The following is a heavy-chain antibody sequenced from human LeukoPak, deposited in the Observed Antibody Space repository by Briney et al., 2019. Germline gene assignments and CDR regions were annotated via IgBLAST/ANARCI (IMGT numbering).Heavy chain of an antibody. CDR2: IYYSGST. V-gene: IGHV4-31*03. CDR3: APFPQGLRGNGFDP. CDR1: GGSISSGGYY. Sequence: SQTLSLTCTVSGGSISSGGYYWSWIRQHPGKGLEWIGYIYYSGSTYYNPSLKSRVTISVDTSKNQFSLKLSSVTAADTAVYSCAPFPQGLRGNGFDPGGQETLVTVPS. J-gene: IGHJ5*02. D-gene: IGHD6-25*01.